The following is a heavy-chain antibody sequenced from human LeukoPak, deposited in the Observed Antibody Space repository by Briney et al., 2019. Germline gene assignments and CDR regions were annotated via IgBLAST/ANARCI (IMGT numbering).Heavy chain of an antibody. CDR1: GGSFSGYY. CDR2: INHSGST. Sequence: SETLSLTCAVYGGSFSGYYWSWIRQPPGKGLEWIGEINHSGSTNYNPSLKSRVTISVDTSKNQFSLKLSSVTAADTAVYYCARSGIAVARRYFQHWGQGTLVTVSS. D-gene: IGHD6-19*01. J-gene: IGHJ1*01. CDR3: ARSGIAVARRYFQH. V-gene: IGHV4-34*01.